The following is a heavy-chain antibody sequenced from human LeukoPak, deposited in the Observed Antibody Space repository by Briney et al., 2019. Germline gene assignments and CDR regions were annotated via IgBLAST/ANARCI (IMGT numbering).Heavy chain of an antibody. D-gene: IGHD3-10*01. J-gene: IGHJ3*02. Sequence: PGGSLRLSCAASGFNFNNYVMHWVRQAPGKGLEWVTEISFDGRKKTYVDSVKGRFTISRDSPKNTVYLQMDSLRAEDTAVYYCARGAEKILSFGEYPSDAFEIWGQGTMVSVTS. CDR1: GFNFNNYV. CDR3: ARGAEKILSFGEYPSDAFEI. V-gene: IGHV3-30*03. CDR2: ISFDGRKK.